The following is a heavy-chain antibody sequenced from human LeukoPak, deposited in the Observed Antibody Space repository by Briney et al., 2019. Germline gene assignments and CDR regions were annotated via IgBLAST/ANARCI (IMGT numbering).Heavy chain of an antibody. D-gene: IGHD5-18*01. CDR3: ASSSAMVTHSFDY. V-gene: IGHV4-59*08. Sequence: SETLSLTCTVSGGSISRFYWSWIRQPPGKALEWIGYIYYSGSTNYNPSLKSRVTMSVDTSKNQFSLKLSSVTAADTAVYYCASSSAMVTHSFDYWGQGTLVTASS. J-gene: IGHJ4*02. CDR2: IYYSGST. CDR1: GGSISRFY.